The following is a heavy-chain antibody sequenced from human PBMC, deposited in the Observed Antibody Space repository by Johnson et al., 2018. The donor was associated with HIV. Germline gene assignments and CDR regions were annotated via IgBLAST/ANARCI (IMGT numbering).Heavy chain of an antibody. CDR1: GFTFTDSW. CDR2: IKQDGSEK. Sequence: VQLVESGGGVVQPGRSLRLSCAASGFTFTDSWMSWVRQAPGKGLEWVANIKQDGSEKYYVDSVKGRFTISRDDAKNSLYLHMNSLRAEDTAVYHCAKDLYSSSWTNDAFDIWGQGTMVTVSS. V-gene: IGHV3-7*01. D-gene: IGHD6-13*01. CDR3: AKDLYSSSWTNDAFDI. J-gene: IGHJ3*02.